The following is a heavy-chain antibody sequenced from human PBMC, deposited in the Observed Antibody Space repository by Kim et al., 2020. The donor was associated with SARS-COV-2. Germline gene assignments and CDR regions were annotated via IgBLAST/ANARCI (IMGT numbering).Heavy chain of an antibody. CDR1: GGSVSSGSYY. CDR3: ARDVRVSSSWYTGYWYFDL. CDR2: IYYSGST. Sequence: SETLSLTCTVSGGSVSSGSYYWSWIRQPPGKGLEWIGYIYYSGSTNYNPSLKSRVTISVDTSKNQFSLKLSSVTAADTAVYYCARDVRVSSSWYTGYWYFDLWGRGTLVTVSS. D-gene: IGHD6-13*01. J-gene: IGHJ2*01. V-gene: IGHV4-61*01.